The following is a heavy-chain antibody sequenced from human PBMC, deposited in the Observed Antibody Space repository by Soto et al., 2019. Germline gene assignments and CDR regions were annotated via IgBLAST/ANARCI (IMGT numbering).Heavy chain of an antibody. CDR2: IDPSDSYT. D-gene: IGHD6-13*01. CDR1: GYSFTGYW. J-gene: IGHJ4*02. CDR3: ARHSYSSRWDYFDY. Sequence: GESLKISCKGSGYSFTGYWIGWVRQMPGKGLEWMGRIDPSDSYTNYSPSFQGHVTISADKSISTAYLQWSSLKASDTAMYYCARHSYSSRWDYFDYWGQGTLVTVSS. V-gene: IGHV5-10-1*01.